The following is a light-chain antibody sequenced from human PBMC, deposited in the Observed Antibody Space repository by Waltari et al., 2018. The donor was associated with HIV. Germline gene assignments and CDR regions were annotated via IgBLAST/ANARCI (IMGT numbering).Light chain of an antibody. Sequence: QSVLTQPPSASGTPGQRVTISCSGSNSNIGSNIINWYQQLPGTAPKLLIYSNSQRPSGVPDRFSGSKSGTSASLAIGGLQSEDEADYYCASWDDSLNGYVFGTGTKVTVL. CDR2: SNS. J-gene: IGLJ1*01. CDR1: NSNIGSNI. V-gene: IGLV1-44*01. CDR3: ASWDDSLNGYV.